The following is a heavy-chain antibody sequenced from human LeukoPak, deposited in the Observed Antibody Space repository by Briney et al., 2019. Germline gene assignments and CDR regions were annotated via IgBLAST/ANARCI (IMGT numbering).Heavy chain of an antibody. D-gene: IGHD5-12*01. Sequence: GGSLRLSCAASGFTFSSYDMNWVRQAPGKGLEWVSSISTSSSYIDYADSVQGRFTISRDNAENSLHLQMNSLRAEDTAVYYCARDEEGYGYHHWGQGTLVTVSS. V-gene: IGHV3-21*06. CDR2: ISTSSSYI. CDR1: GFTFSSYD. J-gene: IGHJ4*02. CDR3: ARDEEGYGYHH.